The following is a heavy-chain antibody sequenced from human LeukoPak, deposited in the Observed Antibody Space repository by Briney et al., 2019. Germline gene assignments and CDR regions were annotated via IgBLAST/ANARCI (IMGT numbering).Heavy chain of an antibody. Sequence: ASVKVSCKASGYTFTVYYMHWVRQAPGQGLEWMGWINHNSGGTNYAQKFQGRVTMTRDTSISTAYMELSRLRSDDTAVYYCARDVDTGSLFDYWGQGTLVTVSS. D-gene: IGHD1-1*01. CDR2: INHNSGGT. V-gene: IGHV1-2*02. J-gene: IGHJ4*02. CDR3: ARDVDTGSLFDY. CDR1: GYTFTVYY.